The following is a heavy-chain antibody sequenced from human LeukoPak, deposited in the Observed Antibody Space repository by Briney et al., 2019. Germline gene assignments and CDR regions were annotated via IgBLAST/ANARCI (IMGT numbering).Heavy chain of an antibody. D-gene: IGHD3-3*01. J-gene: IGHJ4*02. V-gene: IGHV4-4*07. CDR2: IYTSGST. Sequence: SETLSLTCTVSGGSISSYYWSWIRQPAGKGLEWIGRIYTSGSTNYNPSLKSRVIMSVDTSKNQFSLKLSSVTAADTAVYYCARDQGGDFWSGYYYFDYWGQGTLVTVSS. CDR1: GGSISSYY. CDR3: ARDQGGDFWSGYYYFDY.